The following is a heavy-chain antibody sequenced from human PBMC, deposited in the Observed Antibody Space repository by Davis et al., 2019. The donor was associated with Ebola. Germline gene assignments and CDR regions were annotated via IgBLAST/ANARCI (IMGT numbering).Heavy chain of an antibody. Sequence: GESLKISCAASGFTLSKYWVHWVRQAPGKGLVWVLRINPDGSSTAYADSVKGRFTISRDNAKNTLFLQMNSLTADDAAVYYCARDCCGEAFDYWGQGTLVTVSS. D-gene: IGHD4-17*01. CDR2: INPDGSST. J-gene: IGHJ4*02. CDR1: GFTLSKYW. V-gene: IGHV3-74*01. CDR3: ARDCCGEAFDY.